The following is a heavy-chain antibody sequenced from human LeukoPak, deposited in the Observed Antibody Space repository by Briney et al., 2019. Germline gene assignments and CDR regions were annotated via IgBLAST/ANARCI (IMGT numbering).Heavy chain of an antibody. CDR1: GITFSDFY. Sequence: PGGSLRLSCGVSGITFSDFYMSWIRQAPGKGLEWISYISSSGSYTNYADFVKGRFTISRDNAKNSLYLQMNSLRVEDTAVYYCARDGEYGLDYWGQGTLVTVSP. J-gene: IGHJ4*02. CDR2: ISSSGSYT. CDR3: ARDGEYGLDY. D-gene: IGHD3-10*01. V-gene: IGHV3-11*05.